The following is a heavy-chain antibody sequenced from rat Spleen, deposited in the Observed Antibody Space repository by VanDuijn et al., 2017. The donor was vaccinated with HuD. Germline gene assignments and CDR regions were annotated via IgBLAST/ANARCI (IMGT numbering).Heavy chain of an antibody. CDR1: GFTFSHYY. D-gene: IGHD1-5*01. V-gene: IGHV5-27*01. Sequence: EVQLVESGGGLVQPGRSLKLSCAVSGFTFSHYYMAWVRQAPTKGLGWVAYISTGGGTTYYRDSVKGRFTISRDDAKSTLYLQMDSLRSEDTATYYCTTGIQPRHWGQGVMVTVSS. J-gene: IGHJ2*01. CDR3: TTGIQPRH. CDR2: ISTGGGTT.